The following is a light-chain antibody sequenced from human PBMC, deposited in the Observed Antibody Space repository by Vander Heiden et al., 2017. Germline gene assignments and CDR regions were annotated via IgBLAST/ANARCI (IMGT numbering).Light chain of an antibody. V-gene: IGLV3-21*03. CDR1: NIGSKS. CDR2: DDS. J-gene: IGLJ2*01. Sequence: SYVVTQPPPGSVAPGKTARLTCGGNNIGSKSVHWYQQKPGQAPVRVGYDDSGRPSGIPERFPGSNSGNTATLTIRRVEAGDEADYYCQVWDSSSDHVVFGGGTKLTVL. CDR3: QVWDSSSDHVV.